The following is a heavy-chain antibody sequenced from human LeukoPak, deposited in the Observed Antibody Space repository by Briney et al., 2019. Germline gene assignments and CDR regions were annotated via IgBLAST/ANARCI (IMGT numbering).Heavy chain of an antibody. V-gene: IGHV3-74*01. D-gene: IGHD1-26*01. CDR1: GFSVSSYW. CDR3: ATSKWELPSPYDY. J-gene: IGHJ4*02. CDR2: IKSDGSST. Sequence: PGGSLRLSCEVSGFSVSSYWTHWVRQAPGKGLVWVSRIKSDGSSTSYADSVKGRFTISRDNAKKTLYLQMDSLRDEDTAVYYCATSKWELPSPYDYWGQGTLVTVSS.